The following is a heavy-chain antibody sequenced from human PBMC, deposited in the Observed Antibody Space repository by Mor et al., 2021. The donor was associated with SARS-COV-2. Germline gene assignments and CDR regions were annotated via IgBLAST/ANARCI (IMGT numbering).Heavy chain of an antibody. Sequence: SFQGQVTISADKSISTAYLQWSSLKASDTAMYYCARLRGYSYGYVDYWGQGTLVTVSS. CDR3: ARLRGYSYGYVDY. V-gene: IGHV5-51*01. D-gene: IGHD5-18*01. J-gene: IGHJ4*02.